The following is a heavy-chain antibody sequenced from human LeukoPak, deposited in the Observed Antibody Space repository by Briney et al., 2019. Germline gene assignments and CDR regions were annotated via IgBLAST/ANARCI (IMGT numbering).Heavy chain of an antibody. V-gene: IGHV1-2*02. CDR1: GYTFTGHY. J-gene: IGHJ1*01. CDR3: ARDLLIHYYDSSGYYPAEYFQH. Sequence: ASVKVSCKASGYTFTGHYMHWVRQAPGQGLEWMGWINPNSGGTNYAQKFQGRVTMTRDTSISTAYMELSRLRSDDTAVYYCARDLLIHYYDSSGYYPAEYFQHWGQGTLVTASS. D-gene: IGHD3-22*01. CDR2: INPNSGGT.